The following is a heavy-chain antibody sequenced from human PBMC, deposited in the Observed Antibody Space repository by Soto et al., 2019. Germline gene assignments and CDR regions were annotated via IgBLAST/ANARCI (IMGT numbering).Heavy chain of an antibody. D-gene: IGHD3-22*01. CDR1: GYTFTNYY. J-gene: IGHJ3*02. CDR3: ARVPSTPRTDAWLFTHDAFDT. Sequence: QVQLVQSGAEVKQPGASVTVSCQASGYTFTNYYMHWLRQAPGQGLEWMGIINPNGSSTTYAQKFQDRVSLTRDTSTSTVYMDLSSLKSDDTAVYYRARVPSTPRTDAWLFTHDAFDTWGQGTKVTVSS. CDR2: INPNGSST. V-gene: IGHV1-46*01.